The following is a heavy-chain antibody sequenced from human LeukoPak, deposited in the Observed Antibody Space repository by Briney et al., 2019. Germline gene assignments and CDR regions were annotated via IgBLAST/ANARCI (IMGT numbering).Heavy chain of an antibody. J-gene: IGHJ3*02. CDR2: IYSGGST. CDR3: ARLTMVLAFDI. CDR1: GVTVSSNY. Sequence: GGSLRLSCAASGVTVSSNYMSWVRQAPGKGLEWVSVIYSGGSTYYADPVKGRFTISRDNSKNTLYLQMNSLRAEDTAVYYCARLTMVLAFDIWGQGTMVTVSS. V-gene: IGHV3-53*01. D-gene: IGHD4/OR15-4a*01.